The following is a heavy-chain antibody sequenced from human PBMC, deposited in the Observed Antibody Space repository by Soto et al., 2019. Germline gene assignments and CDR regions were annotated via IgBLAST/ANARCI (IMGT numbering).Heavy chain of an antibody. CDR1: AFNLRSYS. Sequence: QAQLVQSGPEVQKPGASMKVSCKASAFNLRSYSIHWVRQAPGQRLEWMGQINGDSGKPRYSHRFEGRVTFKRDTDASTATLELHSLRPEDTAVYYCGRGAGTSKIYDMGMDVWGQGTAVSVSS. CDR2: INGDSGKP. V-gene: IGHV1-3*01. CDR3: GRGAGTSKIYDMGMDV. J-gene: IGHJ6*02. D-gene: IGHD3-16*01.